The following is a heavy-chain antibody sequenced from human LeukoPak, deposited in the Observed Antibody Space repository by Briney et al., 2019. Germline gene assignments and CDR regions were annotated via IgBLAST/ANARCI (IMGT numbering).Heavy chain of an antibody. V-gene: IGHV1-2*02. D-gene: IGHD3-3*01. CDR1: GYTFTGYY. J-gene: IGHJ6*02. CDR3: ARDGRPYYDSSYYYYYGMDV. CDR2: INPNSGGT. Sequence: ASVKVSCKASGYTFTGYYMHWVRQAPGQGLEWVGWINPNSGGTNYAQKFQGRVTMTRDTSISTAYMELSRLRSDDTAVYYCARDGRPYYDSSYYYYYGMDVWGQGTTVTVSS.